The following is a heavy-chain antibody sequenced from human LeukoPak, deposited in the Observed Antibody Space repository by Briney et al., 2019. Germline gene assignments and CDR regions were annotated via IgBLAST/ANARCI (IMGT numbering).Heavy chain of an antibody. J-gene: IGHJ4*02. CDR3: ARELNWAPDY. Sequence: GGSLRLSCAASGFTFSSYSMNWVRQAPGKGLEWVSYISSSSSTIYYADSVNGRFTISRDNAKNSLYLQMNSLRAEDTAVYYCARELNWAPDYWGQGTLVTVSS. D-gene: IGHD1-1*01. CDR2: ISSSSSTI. V-gene: IGHV3-48*04. CDR1: GFTFSSYS.